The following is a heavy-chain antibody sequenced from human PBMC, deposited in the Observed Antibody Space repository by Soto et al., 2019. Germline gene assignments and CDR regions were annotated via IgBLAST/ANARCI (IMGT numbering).Heavy chain of an antibody. D-gene: IGHD1-1*01. J-gene: IGHJ4*02. CDR2: IIPIFGTA. CDR1: GGTFSSYA. V-gene: IGHV1-69*13. CDR3: ARLNWKGLAYYFDY. Sequence: EASVKVSCKASGGTFSSYAISWVRQAPGQGLEWMGGIIPIFGTANYAQKFQGRVTITADESTSTAYMELSSLRSEDTAVYYCARLNWKGLAYYFDYWGQGTLVTVSS.